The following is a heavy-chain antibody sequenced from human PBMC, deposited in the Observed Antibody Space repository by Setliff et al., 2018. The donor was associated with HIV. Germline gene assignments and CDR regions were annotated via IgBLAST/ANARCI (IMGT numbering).Heavy chain of an antibody. CDR3: ARSPERGHDSDWFDP. J-gene: IGHJ5*02. D-gene: IGHD5-12*01. V-gene: IGHV4-59*11. CDR1: GGSISSHY. Sequence: SETLSLTCTVSGGSISSHYWTWIRQPPGKGLEWIGYISYSGSTNYNPSLKSRVTISVDTSKNQFSLRLSSVTASDTAVYYCARSPERGHDSDWFDPWGQGTLVTVSS. CDR2: ISYSGST.